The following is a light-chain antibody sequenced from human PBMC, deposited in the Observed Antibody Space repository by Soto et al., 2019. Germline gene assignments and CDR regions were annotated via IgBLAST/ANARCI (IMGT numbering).Light chain of an antibody. CDR1: QSVSSN. CDR3: QHYNNWPRT. Sequence: EIVMTQSPATLSVSPGERATLSCRASQSVSSNLAWYQQKPGQAPRLLIYGASTRATGIPARFSGSGSGTEFTLSLSRLQSADFAVYYCQHYNNWPRTFGQGTKVEIK. CDR2: GAS. J-gene: IGKJ1*01. V-gene: IGKV3-15*01.